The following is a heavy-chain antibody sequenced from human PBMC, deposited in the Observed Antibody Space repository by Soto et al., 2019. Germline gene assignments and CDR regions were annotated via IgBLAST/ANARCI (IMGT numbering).Heavy chain of an antibody. CDR1: GYSFTTYW. CDR2: IYPGDSDT. J-gene: IGHJ3*02. CDR3: ARPYTMVDAFDI. V-gene: IGHV5-51*01. Sequence: GESLKISCKVSGYSFTTYWIGWVRQTPGKGLEWMGVIYPGDSDTRYSPSFQGQVTISADKSISTAYLQWRSLKASDTAIYYCARPYTMVDAFDIWGQGTMVTVSS. D-gene: IGHD3-10*01.